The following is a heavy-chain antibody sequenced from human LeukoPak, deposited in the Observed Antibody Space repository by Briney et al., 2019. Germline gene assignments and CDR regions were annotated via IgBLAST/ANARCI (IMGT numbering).Heavy chain of an antibody. J-gene: IGHJ6*02. V-gene: IGHV4-34*01. CDR3: ARSGLPEYYYYGMDV. CDR1: GGSFSGYY. CDR2: INHSGST. Sequence: SETMSLTCAVYGGSFSGYYCSWIRQPPGKGLEWIGEINHSGSTNYNPSLKSRVTISVDTSKNQFSLKLSSVTAADTAVYYCARSGLPEYYYYGMDVWGQGTTVPVSS.